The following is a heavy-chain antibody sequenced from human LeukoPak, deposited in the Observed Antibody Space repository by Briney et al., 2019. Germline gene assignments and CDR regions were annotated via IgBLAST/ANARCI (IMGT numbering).Heavy chain of an antibody. D-gene: IGHD3-22*01. V-gene: IGHV4-59*08. J-gene: IGHJ4*02. Sequence: SETLSLTCTVSGGSISSHYWSWIRQPPGKGLEWIGYIYYSGSTNYNPSLKSRVTISVDTSKNQFSLKLSSVTAADTAVYYCARQEDYYDSALDYWGQGTLVTVSS. CDR3: ARQEDYYDSALDY. CDR1: GGSISSHY. CDR2: IYYSGST.